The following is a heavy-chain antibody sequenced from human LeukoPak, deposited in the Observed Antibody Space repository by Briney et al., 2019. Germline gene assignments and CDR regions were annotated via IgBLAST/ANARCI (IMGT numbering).Heavy chain of an antibody. J-gene: IGHJ4*02. D-gene: IGHD5-24*01. CDR1: GFTFSSYA. V-gene: IGHV3-23*01. CDR2: IRASGGST. CDR3: AKETKGWLQPLDY. Sequence: GGSLRLSCAASGFTFSSYAMSWVRQAPGKGLEWVSGIRASGGSTIYADFVKGRFTISRDNSKNTLYLQMNSLRAEDTALYYCAKETKGWLQPLDYWGQGTLVTVSS.